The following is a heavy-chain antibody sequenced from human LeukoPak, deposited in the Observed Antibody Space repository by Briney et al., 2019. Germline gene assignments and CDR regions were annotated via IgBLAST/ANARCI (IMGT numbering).Heavy chain of an antibody. CDR2: ISSSSSYI. V-gene: IGHV3-21*01. CDR3: VRALAADNWFDP. Sequence: GGSLRLSCAASGFTFSSYSMNWVRQAPGKGLEWVSSISSSSSYIYYADSVKGRFTISRDNAKNSLYLQMNSLRAEDTAVYYCVRALAADNWFDPWGQGTLVTVSS. CDR1: GFTFSSYS. J-gene: IGHJ5*02. D-gene: IGHD6-13*01.